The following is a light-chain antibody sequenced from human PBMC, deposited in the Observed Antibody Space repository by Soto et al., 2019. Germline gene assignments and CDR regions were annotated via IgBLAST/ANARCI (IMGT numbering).Light chain of an antibody. CDR1: QSISNY. V-gene: IGKV1-39*01. Sequence: DLQMTQSPSSLSASVGDRVTITCRASQSISNYLNWYQQKPGKAPNLLIYYATSTFQSGVPSRFSGSGSGTEFTLTISSLQPEDFATYYCQQSYITPYTFGQGTKLQI. J-gene: IGKJ2*01. CDR2: ATS. CDR3: QQSYITPYT.